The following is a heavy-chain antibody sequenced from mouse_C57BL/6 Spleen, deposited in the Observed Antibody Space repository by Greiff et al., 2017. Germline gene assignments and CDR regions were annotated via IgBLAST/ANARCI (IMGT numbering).Heavy chain of an antibody. CDR2: ISSGSSTI. J-gene: IGHJ2*01. CDR3: ARDLYYGNPFDY. CDR1: GFTFSDYG. D-gene: IGHD2-1*01. Sequence: EVQVVESGGGLVKPGGSLKLSCAASGFTFSDYGMHWVRQAPEKGLEWVAYISSGSSTIYYADTVKGRFTISRDNAKNTLFLQRTSLRSEDTAMYYCARDLYYGNPFDYWGQGTTLTVSS. V-gene: IGHV5-17*01.